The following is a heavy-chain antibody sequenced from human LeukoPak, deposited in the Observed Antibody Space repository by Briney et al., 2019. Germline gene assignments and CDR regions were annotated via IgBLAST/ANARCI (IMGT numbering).Heavy chain of an antibody. J-gene: IGHJ4*02. CDR1: GGSISSGGFY. V-gene: IGHV4-31*03. CDR2: IHYSGST. Sequence: PSETLSLTCTVSGGSISSGGFYWSWIRQHPGKGLEWIGYIHYSGSTSYFPSLRSRVTISMDTSKNQFSLKLSSVTAADTAVYYCARDRGDYFDYWGQGTLVTVSS. CDR3: ARDRGDYFDY. D-gene: IGHD4-17*01.